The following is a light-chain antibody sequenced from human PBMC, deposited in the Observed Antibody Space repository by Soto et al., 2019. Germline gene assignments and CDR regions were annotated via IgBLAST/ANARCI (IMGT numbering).Light chain of an antibody. J-gene: IGLJ2*01. CDR2: DVS. CDR1: SSDVGGYNY. Sequence: QSALTQPASVSGSPGQSITISCTGISSDVGGYNYVSWYQQHPDKAPKLMIYDVSNRRSGVSNRFSGSKSGTTASLTISGLQAEDEDDYYCYSYTSSSTVLFGGGTKLTVL. CDR3: YSYTSSSTVL. V-gene: IGLV2-14*01.